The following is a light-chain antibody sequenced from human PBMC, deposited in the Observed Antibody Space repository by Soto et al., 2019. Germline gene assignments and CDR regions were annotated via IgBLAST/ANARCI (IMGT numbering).Light chain of an antibody. V-gene: IGKV4-1*01. CDR2: WAS. CDR1: QSVLYSSNNKNY. Sequence: DSVMTQSPDSLAVSLGERATINCKSSQSVLYSSNNKNYLAWYQQKAGQPPNLIIYWASTRKSGVPDRFSGSGSGTDFTLTISSLQAEDVAVYYYHQYYTTPWTFGQGTRVELK. CDR3: HQYYTTPWT. J-gene: IGKJ1*01.